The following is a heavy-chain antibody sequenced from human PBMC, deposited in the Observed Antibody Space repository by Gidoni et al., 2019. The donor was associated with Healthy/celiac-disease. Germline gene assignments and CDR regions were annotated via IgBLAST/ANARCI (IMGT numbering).Heavy chain of an antibody. J-gene: IGHJ4*02. Sequence: QVQLQEPGPGLVKPSGTLPLHCAVSGGSISSSNWWSWVRQPPGQGLEWIGEIYHSGGTNYNPSLKSRVAISVDKSKNQFSLKLSSVTAADTAVYYCARGYDYRPNFDYWGQGTLVTVSS. CDR3: ARGYDYRPNFDY. D-gene: IGHD4-4*01. CDR2: IYHSGGT. CDR1: GGSISSSNW. V-gene: IGHV4-4*02.